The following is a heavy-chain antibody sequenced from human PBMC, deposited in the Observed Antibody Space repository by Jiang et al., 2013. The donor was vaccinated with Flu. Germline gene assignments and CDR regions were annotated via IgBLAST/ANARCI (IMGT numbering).Heavy chain of an antibody. V-gene: IGHV4-4*07. D-gene: IGHD3-22*01. CDR3: ARDVGTYYYDSSGYYKDY. CDR1: GGSISSYV. J-gene: IGHJ4*02. Sequence: VSGGSISSYVLELDPAAXGRDWSGLGVSIPVGAPTXTPPLKSRVTMSVDTSKNQFSLKLSSVTAADTAVYYCARDVGTYYYDSSGYYKDYWDQGTLVTVSS. CDR2: SIPVGAP.